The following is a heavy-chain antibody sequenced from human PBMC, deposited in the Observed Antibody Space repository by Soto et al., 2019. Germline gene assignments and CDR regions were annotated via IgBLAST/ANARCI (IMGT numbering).Heavy chain of an antibody. CDR2: IWYDGSNK. V-gene: IGHV3-33*01. D-gene: IGHD6-6*01. CDR3: ARGIYSSSSGYYYYYMDV. Sequence: GGSLRLSCAASGFTFSSYGMHWXXXXXXXXXEWVAVIWYDGSNKYYADSVKGRFTISRDNSKNTLYLQMNSLRAEDTAVYYCARGIYSSSSGYYYYYMDVWGKGTTVTVSS. CDR1: GFTFSSYG. J-gene: IGHJ6*03.